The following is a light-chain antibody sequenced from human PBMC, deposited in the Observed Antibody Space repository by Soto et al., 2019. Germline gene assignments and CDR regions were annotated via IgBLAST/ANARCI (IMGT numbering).Light chain of an antibody. CDR3: CSYAGSSTYV. V-gene: IGLV2-23*02. CDR1: SSDVGSYNL. J-gene: IGLJ1*01. Sequence: QAVVTQPASVSGSPGQSITISCTETSSDVGSYNLVSWYQQHPGKAPKLMIYEVSKRPSGVSNRFSGSKSGNTASLTISGLQAEDEADYYCCSYAGSSTYVFGTGTKLTVL. CDR2: EVS.